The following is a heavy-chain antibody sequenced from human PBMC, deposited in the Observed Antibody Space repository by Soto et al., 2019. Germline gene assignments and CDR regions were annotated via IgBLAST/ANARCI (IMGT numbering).Heavy chain of an antibody. CDR2: IRGTNGNT. V-gene: IGHV3-23*01. CDR3: AKCTVDTIVTSGCCNWLDP. D-gene: IGHD5-12*01. Sequence: EVQLLESGGGLVQPGGSLRLSCSASGFSFSCSAMSWVRLSPGKGLEWVSAIRGTNGNTHYAECVKGRLTISRDNSQNTLYLQMNFLRAEDTAVYYCAKCTVDTIVTSGCCNWLDPRGQRTLVIVSS. CDR1: GFSFSCSA. J-gene: IGHJ5*02.